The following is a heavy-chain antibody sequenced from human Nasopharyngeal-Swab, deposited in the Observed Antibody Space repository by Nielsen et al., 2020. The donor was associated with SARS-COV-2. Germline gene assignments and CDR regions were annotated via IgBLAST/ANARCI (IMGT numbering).Heavy chain of an antibody. V-gene: IGHV3-53*01. CDR2: IHSGGST. J-gene: IGHJ4*02. CDR1: GLTVSSHY. Sequence: RGSLSLSCVASGLTVSSHYMSCVSQAPGNVLEWDSVIHSGGSTYYPDSVKGRFTIPRDNSKNTLYLQMNSLRAEDTAVYYCARTMGGYYDSSGYTLEWFDYWGQGTLVTVSS. D-gene: IGHD3-22*01. CDR3: ARTMGGYYDSSGYTLEWFDY.